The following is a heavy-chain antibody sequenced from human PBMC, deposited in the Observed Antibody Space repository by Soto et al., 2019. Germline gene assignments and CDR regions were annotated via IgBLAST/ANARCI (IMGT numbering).Heavy chain of an antibody. J-gene: IGHJ4*02. Sequence: RLSCAASGFTFSSYAMGWVRQAPGKGLEWVSGISGRGGNSYFADSVKGRFTISRDNSKNTLYLQMNSLRAEDTAVYYCAKGIRQVATMVEFDSWGQGTLVTVSS. CDR2: ISGRGGNS. D-gene: IGHD3-10*01. CDR3: AKGIRQVATMVEFDS. V-gene: IGHV3-23*01. CDR1: GFTFSSYA.